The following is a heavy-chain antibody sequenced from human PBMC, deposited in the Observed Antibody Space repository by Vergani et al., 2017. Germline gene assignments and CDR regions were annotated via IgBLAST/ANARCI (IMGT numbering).Heavy chain of an antibody. CDR3: ARDESNYYDSSGPDY. Sequence: QVQLVESGGGVVQPGRSLRLSCAASGFTFSSYGMHWVRQAPGKGLEWVAVIWYDGSNKYYADSVKGRFTISRDNSKNTLYLQMNSLRAEDTAVYYCARDESNYYDSSGPDYWGQGTRVTVSA. CDR1: GFTFSSYG. D-gene: IGHD3-22*01. V-gene: IGHV3-33*01. CDR2: IWYDGSNK. J-gene: IGHJ4*02.